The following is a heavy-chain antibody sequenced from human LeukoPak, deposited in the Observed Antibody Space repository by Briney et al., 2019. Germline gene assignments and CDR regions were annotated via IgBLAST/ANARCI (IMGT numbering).Heavy chain of an antibody. CDR2: ISGSGGST. J-gene: IGHJ1*01. CDR1: GFTFSSYA. CDR3: AKDPPLTYYYDSSGRRTSEYFQH. D-gene: IGHD3-22*01. V-gene: IGHV3-23*01. Sequence: GGSLRLSCAASGFTFSSYAMSWVRQAPGKGLEWVSAISGSGGSTYYADSVKGRFTISRDNSKNTLYLQMNSLRAEDTAVYYCAKDPPLTYYYDSSGRRTSEYFQHWGQGTLVTVSS.